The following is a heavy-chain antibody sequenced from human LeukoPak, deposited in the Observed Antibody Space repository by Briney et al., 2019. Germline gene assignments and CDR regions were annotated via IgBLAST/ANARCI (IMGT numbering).Heavy chain of an antibody. J-gene: IGHJ3*02. CDR1: NYTFTSHD. V-gene: IGHV1-2*02. D-gene: IGHD6-13*01. CDR2: INPNSGGT. CDR3: ARDLYGLVAAVGPNDAFDI. Sequence: ASVKVSCKASNYTFTSHDISWVRQAPGQGLEWMGWINPNSGGTNYAQKFQGRVTMTRDTSISTAYMELSRLRSDDTAVYYCARDLYGLVAAVGPNDAFDIWGQGTMVTVSS.